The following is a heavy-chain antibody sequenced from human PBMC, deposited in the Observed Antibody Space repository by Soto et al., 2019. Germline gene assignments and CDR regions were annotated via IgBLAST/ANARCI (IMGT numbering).Heavy chain of an antibody. V-gene: IGHV1-18*01. CDR1: RLTINSRC. J-gene: IGHJ4*02. CDR3: ARDGYTAYNWNDAVFDY. Sequence: GVPAEVFSKASRLTINSRCSCWGHQGPGQEVEWMGWISAYNGNTNYAQKLQGRVTMTTDTSTSTAYMELRSLRSDDTAVYYCARDGYTAYNWNDAVFDYWGQGTLVTVS. CDR2: ISAYNGNT. D-gene: IGHD1-1*01.